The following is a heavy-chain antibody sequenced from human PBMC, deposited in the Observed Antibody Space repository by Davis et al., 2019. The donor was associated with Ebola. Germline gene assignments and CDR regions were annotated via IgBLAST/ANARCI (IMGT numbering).Heavy chain of an antibody. V-gene: IGHV3-73*01. CDR3: TGTWIQTDY. D-gene: IGHD5-18*01. J-gene: IGHJ4*02. CDR1: GFTFSGSA. Sequence: GESLKISCAASGFTFSGSAMHWVRQASGKGLEWVGRIRSKANSYATAYAASVKGRFTISRDDSKNTAYLQMNSLKTEDTAVYYCTGTWIQTDYWGQGTLVTVSS. CDR2: IRSKANSYAT.